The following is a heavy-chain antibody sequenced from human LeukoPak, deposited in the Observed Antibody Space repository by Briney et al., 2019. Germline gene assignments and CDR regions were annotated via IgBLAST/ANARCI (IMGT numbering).Heavy chain of an antibody. CDR3: ARSGYGDIHFDY. Sequence: GGSLRLSCAASGFTFSSYSMNWVRQAPGKGLEWVSSISSSSSYIYYADSVKGRFTISRDNAKSSLYLQMNSLRAEDTAVYYCARSGYGDIHFDYWGQGTLVTVSS. V-gene: IGHV3-21*01. CDR2: ISSSSSYI. D-gene: IGHD4-17*01. CDR1: GFTFSSYS. J-gene: IGHJ4*02.